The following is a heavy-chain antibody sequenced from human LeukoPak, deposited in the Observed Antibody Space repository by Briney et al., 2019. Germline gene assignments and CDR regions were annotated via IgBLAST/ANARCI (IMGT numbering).Heavy chain of an antibody. CDR2: IYYSGST. V-gene: IGHV4-59*08. CDR1: GGSISSYY. Sequence: SETLSLTCTASGGSISSYYWSWIRQPPGEGLEGIGDIYYSGSTNYNPSLKSRVTISVDTSKNQFSLKLSSVTAADTAVYYCASRNYYDSSGYYPFDYWGQGTLVTVSS. D-gene: IGHD3-22*01. J-gene: IGHJ4*02. CDR3: ASRNYYDSSGYYPFDY.